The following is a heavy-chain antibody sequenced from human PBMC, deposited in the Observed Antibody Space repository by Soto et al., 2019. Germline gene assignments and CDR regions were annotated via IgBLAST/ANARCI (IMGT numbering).Heavy chain of an antibody. Sequence: QITLKESGPTLVKPTQTLTLTCTFSGFSLNTSGVGVGWIRQPPGKALEWLALIYWYDAKRYSPSLNLRLTITKDTPKNQVVLTMTNVDPVDTATYDCAHRTYNDGPLTFAYWGQGNLVTVSS. CDR1: GFSLNTSGVG. J-gene: IGHJ4*02. CDR2: IYWYDAK. D-gene: IGHD5-18*01. CDR3: AHRTYNDGPLTFAY. V-gene: IGHV2-5*01.